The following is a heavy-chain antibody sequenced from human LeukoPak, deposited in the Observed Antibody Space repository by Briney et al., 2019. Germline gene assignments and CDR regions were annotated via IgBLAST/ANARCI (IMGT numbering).Heavy chain of an antibody. V-gene: IGHV3-23*01. Sequence: GGSLRLSCAASGFTFSSYAMSWVRQAPGKGLELVSAISGSGGSRYYADSVKGRFTISRDNSKNTLYLQMNSLRAEDTAVYYCAKDGYSSGWYYFDYWGQGTLVTVSS. CDR3: AKDGYSSGWYYFDY. CDR2: ISGSGGSR. J-gene: IGHJ4*02. CDR1: GFTFSSYA. D-gene: IGHD6-19*01.